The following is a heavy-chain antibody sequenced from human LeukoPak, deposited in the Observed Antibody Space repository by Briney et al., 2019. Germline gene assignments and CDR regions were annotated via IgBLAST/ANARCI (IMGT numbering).Heavy chain of an antibody. V-gene: IGHV3-53*01. CDR3: TRDQMNY. CDR1: EFTVSRNY. Sequence: GGSLRLSCTASEFTVSRNYMLWVHQAPGKGLEWVSLIFSNGDTHYADSVKGRFTISRDTSKNTVSLQMNSLRVEDTAMYYCTRDQMNYWGQGTLVTVSS. D-gene: IGHD5-24*01. J-gene: IGHJ4*02. CDR2: IFSNGDT.